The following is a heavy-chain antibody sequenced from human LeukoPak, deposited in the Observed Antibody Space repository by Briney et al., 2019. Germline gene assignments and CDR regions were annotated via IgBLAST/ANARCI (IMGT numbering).Heavy chain of an antibody. J-gene: IGHJ4*02. Sequence: TGGSLRLSCAASRFTLSNYWMSWVRQAPGKGLEWVANIKQDGSATYYVDSVKGRFTISRDNAKNSLSLQMNSLGAEATAVYYCARQRGSGCLDYWGQGTLVTVSS. D-gene: IGHD6-19*01. CDR1: RFTLSNYW. CDR3: ARQRGSGCLDY. V-gene: IGHV3-7*01. CDR2: IKQDGSAT.